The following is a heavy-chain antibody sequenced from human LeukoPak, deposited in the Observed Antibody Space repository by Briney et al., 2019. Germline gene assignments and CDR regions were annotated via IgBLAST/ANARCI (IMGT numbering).Heavy chain of an antibody. D-gene: IGHD6-13*01. CDR1: GGTFSSYA. J-gene: IGHJ4*02. V-gene: IGHV1-69*04. CDR2: IIPILGIA. CDR3: AREAAQTSEFDY. Sequence: ASVKVSCEASGGTFSSYAISWVRQAPGQGLEWMGRIIPILGIANYAQKFQGRVTITADKSTSTAYMELSSLRSEDMAVYYCAREAAQTSEFDYWGQGTLVTVSS.